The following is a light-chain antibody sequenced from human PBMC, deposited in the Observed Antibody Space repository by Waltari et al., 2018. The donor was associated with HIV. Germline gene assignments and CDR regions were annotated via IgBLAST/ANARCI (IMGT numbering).Light chain of an antibody. Sequence: SYVLTQPPSVPVAPVQTARIPCWGNSFGSKRVHWYQPQPGQAPVMVVEDDFDRPSGSPERFTGYNSGNTANLTSSRDEAGDEADYFCQGWDSSSEYVFGSGTKGTVL. V-gene: IGLV3-21*02. CDR3: QGWDSSSEYV. J-gene: IGLJ1*01. CDR1: SFGSKR. CDR2: DDF.